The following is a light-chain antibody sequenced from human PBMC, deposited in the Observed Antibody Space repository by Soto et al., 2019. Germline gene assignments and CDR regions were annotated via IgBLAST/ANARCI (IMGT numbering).Light chain of an antibody. J-gene: IGKJ5*01. Sequence: DIVMTQSPDSLAVSLGERATINCKSSQSVLYSSVNKSYLAWYQQKPGQPPELLIYWASTRESGVPDRFSGSGSGTDFTLTISSLQAEDVAVYYCQQYYSLPPTFGQGTRLEMK. CDR2: WAS. V-gene: IGKV4-1*01. CDR1: QSVLYSSVNKSY. CDR3: QQYYSLPPT.